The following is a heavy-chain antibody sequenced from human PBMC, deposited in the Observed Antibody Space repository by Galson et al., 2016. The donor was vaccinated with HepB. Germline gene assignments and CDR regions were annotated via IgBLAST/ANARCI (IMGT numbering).Heavy chain of an antibody. CDR2: INGDGSST. V-gene: IGHV3-74*01. CDR1: GFTSSSYW. Sequence: SLRLSCAASGFTSSSYWMNWFRQAPGKEMVWVSRINGDGSSTTYADSVKGRFTTSRDNAKNTLFLEMSSLRAEDTAVYYCARDQTVAGPSCIDYWGQGTLVTVSS. J-gene: IGHJ4*02. D-gene: IGHD6-19*01. CDR3: ARDQTVAGPSCIDY.